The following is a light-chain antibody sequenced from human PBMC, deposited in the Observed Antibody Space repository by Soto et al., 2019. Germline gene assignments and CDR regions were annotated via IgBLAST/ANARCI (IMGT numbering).Light chain of an antibody. CDR1: SSDVGGYSL. J-gene: IGLJ3*02. Sequence: QSVLTQPASVSGSPGQSITVSCTGTSSDVGGYSLVSWYHQNPGKAPKLVIYEGSKRPSGVSNRLSGSKSGNTASLTISGLQPEDEGDYYCTSFTTTNIWVFGGGTKLTVL. CDR2: EGS. V-gene: IGLV2-14*02. CDR3: TSFTTTNIWV.